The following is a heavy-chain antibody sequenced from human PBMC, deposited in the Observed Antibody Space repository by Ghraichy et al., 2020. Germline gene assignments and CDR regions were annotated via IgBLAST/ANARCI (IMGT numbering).Heavy chain of an antibody. D-gene: IGHD4-17*01. CDR1: GYTFTNYA. V-gene: IGHV1-3*01. Sequence: ASVKVSCKASGYTFTNYAIHWMRQAPGQSLEWMAWINAGNGDTKYSQKFQDRLTITRDTSATTAYMELSILRSADTAVYYCARATTVTTSFDIWGQGTMVTVSS. CDR3: ARATTVTTSFDI. J-gene: IGHJ3*02. CDR2: INAGNGDT.